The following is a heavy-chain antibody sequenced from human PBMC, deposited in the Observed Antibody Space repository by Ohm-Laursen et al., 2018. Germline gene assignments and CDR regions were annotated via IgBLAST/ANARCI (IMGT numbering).Heavy chain of an antibody. CDR3: ASEGYSSIFDY. CDR1: DDSIIGSY. J-gene: IGHJ4*02. Sequence: GTLSLTCSVSDDSIIGSYWSWIRQPPGKGLEWIGYIFYSGSTNYNPSLKSRVTILLDTSKNQFSLQLISVSAADTAVYYCASEGYSSIFDYWGQGTLVTVSS. CDR2: IFYSGST. D-gene: IGHD5-18*01. V-gene: IGHV4-59*01.